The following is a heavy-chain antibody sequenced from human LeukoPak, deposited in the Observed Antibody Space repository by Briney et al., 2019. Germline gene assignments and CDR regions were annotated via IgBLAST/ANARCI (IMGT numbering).Heavy chain of an antibody. J-gene: IGHJ4*02. CDR3: AREEDWAAATAAFDY. D-gene: IGHD6-13*01. Sequence: ASVKVSCKDSGYTFTNYAINWVRQAPGQGLEWMGWINTNTGNPTYAQGFTGRFVFSSDTSVTTAYLQISGLKVDDTAVYYCAREEDWAAATAAFDYWGQGTLVTVSS. V-gene: IGHV7-4-1*02. CDR1: GYTFTNYA. CDR2: INTNTGNP.